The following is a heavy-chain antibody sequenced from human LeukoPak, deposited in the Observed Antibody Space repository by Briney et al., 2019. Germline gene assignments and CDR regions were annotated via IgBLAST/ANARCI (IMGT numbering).Heavy chain of an antibody. V-gene: IGHV4-59*01. CDR3: VRSPQLDP. CDR1: GGPISSYY. J-gene: IGHJ5*02. CDR2: IQNSVTSY. Sequence: PSETLSLTCTVSGGPISSYYWGWVRQPPGKGLEWIGYIQNSVTSYTDNPSLQSRVTISVDTSKNQFSLKVTSVTAADTAVYYCVRSPQLDPWGQGTLVTVSS.